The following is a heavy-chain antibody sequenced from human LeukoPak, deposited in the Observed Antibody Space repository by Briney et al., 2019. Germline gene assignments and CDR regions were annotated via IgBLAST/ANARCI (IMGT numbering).Heavy chain of an antibody. J-gene: IGHJ4*02. D-gene: IGHD1-26*01. V-gene: IGHV3-11*01. CDR1: GFIFSDYY. CDR3: ITRYQLGGNYYEY. Sequence: GGSLRLSCAASGFIFSDYYMSWIRQAPGKGLEWVSYISSSGSTMYYTDSVKGRFTISRDNAKDSLYLQMNSPKTEDTAVYYCITRYQLGGNYYEYWGQGTLVTVSS. CDR2: ISSSGSTM.